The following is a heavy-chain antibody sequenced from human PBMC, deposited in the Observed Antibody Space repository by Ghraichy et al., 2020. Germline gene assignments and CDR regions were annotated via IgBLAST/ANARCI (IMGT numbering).Heavy chain of an antibody. V-gene: IGHV2-5*02. J-gene: IGHJ3*02. D-gene: IGHD4-17*01. CDR3: AHSPTRVTTSGAFDI. CDR1: GFSLTTPGLG. CDR2: ISWDDDK. Sequence: GPTLVKPTQSLTLTCTFSGFSLTTPGLGVGWIRQAPGKALEWLGIISWDDDKRYSPSLRSRVTITMDTSKNQVVLTMTNMDPMDTATYYCAHSPTRVTTSGAFDIWGPGTMVTVST.